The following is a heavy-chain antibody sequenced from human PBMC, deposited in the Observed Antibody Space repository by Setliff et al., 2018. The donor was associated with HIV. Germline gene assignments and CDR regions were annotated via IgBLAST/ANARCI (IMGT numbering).Heavy chain of an antibody. CDR2: IKEDGSRR. CDR3: TRDFMGY. CDR1: GFTFSSYS. J-gene: IGHJ4*02. V-gene: IGHV3-7*01. Sequence: GESLRLSCAASGFTFSSYSMNWARQAPGKGLEWVASIKEDGSRRDYVDSVKGRFTITRDNAKNSLFLQLSSLRTEDTAVYYCTRDFMGYWGQGTLVTVSS.